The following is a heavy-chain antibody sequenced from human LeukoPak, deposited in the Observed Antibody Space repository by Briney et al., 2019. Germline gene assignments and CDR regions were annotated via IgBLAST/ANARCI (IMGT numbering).Heavy chain of an antibody. J-gene: IGHJ6*02. CDR3: AKDIGSQRYYGMDV. D-gene: IGHD3-16*02. V-gene: IGHV4-59*01. Sequence: SETLSLTCTVSGGSISSYYWSWIRQPPGKGLEWIGYIYYSGSTNYNPSLKSRVTISVDASKNQFSLKMSSMTAADTALYYCAKDIGSQRYYGMDVWGQGTTVTVSS. CDR2: IYYSGST. CDR1: GGSISSYY.